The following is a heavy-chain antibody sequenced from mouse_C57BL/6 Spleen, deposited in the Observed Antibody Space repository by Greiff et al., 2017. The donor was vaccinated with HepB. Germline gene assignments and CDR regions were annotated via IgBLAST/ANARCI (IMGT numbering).Heavy chain of an antibody. D-gene: IGHD1-1*01. V-gene: IGHV1-59*01. CDR3: ATYYGSSSAWFAY. CDR2: IDPSDSYT. Sequence: QVQLQQSGAELVRPGTSVKLSCKASGYTFTSYWMHWVKQRPGQGLEWIGVIDPSDSYTNYNQKFKGKATLTVDTSSSTAYMQLSSLTSEDSAVYYCATYYGSSSAWFAYWGQGTLVTVSA. J-gene: IGHJ3*01. CDR1: GYTFTSYW.